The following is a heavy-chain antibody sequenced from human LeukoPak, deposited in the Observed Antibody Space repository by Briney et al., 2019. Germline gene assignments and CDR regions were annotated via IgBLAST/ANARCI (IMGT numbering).Heavy chain of an antibody. J-gene: IGHJ6*03. CDR2: INPNSGGT. CDR1: GYTFTGYY. V-gene: IGHV1-2*02. Sequence: ASVKVSCKASGYTFTGYYMHWVRQAPGQGLEWMGWINPNSGGTNYAQKFQGRVTMTRDTSISTAYMELSRLRSDDTAVYYCARSNNGGESYYFYYMDVWGKGTTVTVSS. CDR3: ARSNNGGESYYFYYMDV. D-gene: IGHD3-16*01.